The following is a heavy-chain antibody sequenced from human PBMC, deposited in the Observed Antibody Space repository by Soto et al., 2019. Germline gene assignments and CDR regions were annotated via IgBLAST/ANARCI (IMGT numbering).Heavy chain of an antibody. D-gene: IGHD3-3*01. CDR3: ARAGYEIFGVVISGSNWFDP. J-gene: IGHJ5*02. V-gene: IGHV4-4*02. CDR1: GGSISSSNW. Sequence: PSETLSLTCAVSGGSISSSNWWSWVRQPPGKGLEWIGEIYHSGSTNYNPSLKSRVTISVDKSKNQFSLKLSSVTAADTAVYYCARAGYEIFGVVISGSNWFDPWGQGNLVTVSS. CDR2: IYHSGST.